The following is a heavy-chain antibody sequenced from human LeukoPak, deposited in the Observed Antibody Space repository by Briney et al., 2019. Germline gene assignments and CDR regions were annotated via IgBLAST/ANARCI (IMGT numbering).Heavy chain of an antibody. Sequence: PSQTLSLSCTVSGGSISSGDYYWSWIRQPPGKGLEWIGYIYYSGSTYYNPSLKSRVTISVDTSKNQFSLKLSSVTAADTAVYYCARSPENYYDSSGAFYYWGQGTLVTVSS. V-gene: IGHV4-30-4*01. J-gene: IGHJ4*02. CDR3: ARSPENYYDSSGAFYY. D-gene: IGHD3-22*01. CDR1: GGSISSGDYY. CDR2: IYYSGST.